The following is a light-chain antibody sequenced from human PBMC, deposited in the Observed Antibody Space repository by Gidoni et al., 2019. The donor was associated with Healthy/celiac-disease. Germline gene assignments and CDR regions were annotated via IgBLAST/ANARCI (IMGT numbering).Light chain of an antibody. Sequence: QSALTQPASVSGSPGQSTPISCPGPSSDVGGYNYVSWYQQHPGKAPKLMIYDVSNRPSGVSNRFSGSKSGNTASLTISGLQAEDEADYYCSSYTSSSTLFGTGTKVTVL. CDR3: SSYTSSSTL. CDR1: SSDVGGYNY. V-gene: IGLV2-14*03. CDR2: DVS. J-gene: IGLJ1*01.